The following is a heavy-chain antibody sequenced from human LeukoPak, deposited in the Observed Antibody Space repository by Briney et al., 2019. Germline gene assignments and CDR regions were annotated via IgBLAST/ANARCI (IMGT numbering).Heavy chain of an antibody. CDR1: GYTFTGYY. CDR2: INPNSGGT. Sequence: ASVKVSCKASGYTFTGYYMHWVRQAPGQGLEWMGWINPNSGGTNYAQKFQGRVTMTRDTSISTAYMELSRLRSDDTAVYYCARDAELPSSSDHYYYYYYMDVWGKGTTVTVSS. D-gene: IGHD6-6*01. J-gene: IGHJ6*03. V-gene: IGHV1-2*02. CDR3: ARDAELPSSSDHYYYYYYMDV.